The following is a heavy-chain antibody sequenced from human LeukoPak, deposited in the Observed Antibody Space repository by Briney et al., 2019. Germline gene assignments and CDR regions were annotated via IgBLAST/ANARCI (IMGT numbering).Heavy chain of an antibody. Sequence: GGSLRLSCAASGFTFSTYAMHWVRQAPGKGLEWVAAISYDGSNKNYADSVKGRVTISRDNAKNTLYLQMNSLRAEDTAVYYCARGVRIAVAGYIDYWGQGTLVTVSS. CDR1: GFTFSTYA. J-gene: IGHJ4*02. D-gene: IGHD6-19*01. CDR2: ISYDGSNK. CDR3: ARGVRIAVAGYIDY. V-gene: IGHV3-30*04.